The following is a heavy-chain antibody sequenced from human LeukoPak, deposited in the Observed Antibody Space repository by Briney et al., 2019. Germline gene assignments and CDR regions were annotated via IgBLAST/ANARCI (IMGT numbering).Heavy chain of an antibody. V-gene: IGHV3-30-3*01. CDR1: GFAFSSYA. CDR3: ARDRVGATDYFDY. J-gene: IGHJ4*02. D-gene: IGHD1-26*01. CDR2: ISYDGSNK. Sequence: GRSLRLSCAASGFAFSSYAMHWVRQAPGKGLEWVAVISYDGSNKYYADSVKGRFTISRDNSKNTLYLQMNSLRAEDTAVYYCARDRVGATDYFDYWGQGTLVTVSS.